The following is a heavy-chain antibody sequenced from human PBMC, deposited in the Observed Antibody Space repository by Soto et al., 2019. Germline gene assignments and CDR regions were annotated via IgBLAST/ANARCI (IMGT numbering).Heavy chain of an antibody. CDR3: MSLSGKIESSVDPRSFHS. CDR2: IYPGDSDT. Sequence: PGEGLHISCGGFGYSVTTYWLGWVRQMPGKGLEWMGIIYPGDSDTRYSPSFQGQITFSADKSISTAYLQWSSLKASDTAMYYCMSLSGKIESSVDPRSFHSWRQATPV. V-gene: IGHV5-51*01. D-gene: IGHD5-12*01. J-gene: IGHJ5*01. CDR1: GYSVTTYW.